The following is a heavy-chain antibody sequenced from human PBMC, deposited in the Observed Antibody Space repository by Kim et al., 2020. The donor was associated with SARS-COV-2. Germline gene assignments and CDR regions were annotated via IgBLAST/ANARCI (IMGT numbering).Heavy chain of an antibody. CDR3: AREGPAAPTNDY. D-gene: IGHD2-2*01. V-gene: IGHV3-30*01. Sequence: YYADSVKGRFTISRYNSKNTLYLQMNSLRAEDTAVYYCAREGPAAPTNDYWGQGTLVTVSS. J-gene: IGHJ4*02.